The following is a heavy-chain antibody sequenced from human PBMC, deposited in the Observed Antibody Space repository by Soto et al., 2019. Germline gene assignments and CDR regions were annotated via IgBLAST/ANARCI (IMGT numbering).Heavy chain of an antibody. CDR3: AKDVGYSSSCLFY. CDR2: ISYDGSNK. J-gene: IGHJ4*02. V-gene: IGHV3-30*18. D-gene: IGHD6-13*01. Sequence: QVQLVESGGGVVQPGRSLRPSCEASGFTFSSYGMHWVRQAPGKGLEWVAVISYDGSNKYYADSVKGRFTISRDNSKNTLYLQMNSLRAEDTAVYYCAKDVGYSSSCLFYWGQGTLVTVSS. CDR1: GFTFSSYG.